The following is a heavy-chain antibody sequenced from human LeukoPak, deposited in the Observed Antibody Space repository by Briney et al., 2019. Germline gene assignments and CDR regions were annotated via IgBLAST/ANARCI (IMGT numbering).Heavy chain of an antibody. CDR3: AKTKYYDFWTPGFYYYYMDV. CDR1: GGSISSYY. CDR2: IYTSEST. Sequence: SETLSLTCTVSGGSISSYYWRWIRQPPGKGLEWIGYIYTSESTNYNPSLKSRVTISVDTSKNQFSLKLSSVTAADTAAYYCAKTKYYDFWTPGFYYYYMDVWGKGTTVTVSS. V-gene: IGHV4-4*09. D-gene: IGHD3-3*01. J-gene: IGHJ6*03.